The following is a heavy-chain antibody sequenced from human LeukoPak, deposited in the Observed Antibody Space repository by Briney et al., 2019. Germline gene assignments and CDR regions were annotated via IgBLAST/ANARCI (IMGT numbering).Heavy chain of an antibody. CDR2: INHSGST. V-gene: IGHV4-34*01. J-gene: IGHJ4*02. Sequence: PSETLSLTCAVYGGSFSGYYWSWIRQPPGKGLVWIGEINHSGSTNYNPSLKSRVTISVDTSKNQFSLKLSSVTAADTAVYYCARASTIFGHFAYWGRGTLVTVSS. CDR1: GGSFSGYY. D-gene: IGHD3-3*01. CDR3: ARASTIFGHFAY.